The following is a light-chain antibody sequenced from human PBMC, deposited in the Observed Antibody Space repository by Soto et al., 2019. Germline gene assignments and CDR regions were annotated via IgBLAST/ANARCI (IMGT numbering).Light chain of an antibody. Sequence: EVVMTQSPATLSVSPGERATLSCRASQSFGSHLAWYQQKPGQAPRLLIYGASIRLSGIPGRFSGGGSGTEFTLPISSRQSEDSAVYYCQHYNNWPPWTFGQGTKVEIK. CDR2: GAS. V-gene: IGKV3-15*01. CDR3: QHYNNWPPWT. CDR1: QSFGSH. J-gene: IGKJ1*01.